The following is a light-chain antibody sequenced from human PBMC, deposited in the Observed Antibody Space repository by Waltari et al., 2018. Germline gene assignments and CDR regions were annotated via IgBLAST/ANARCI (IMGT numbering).Light chain of an antibody. CDR3: QKYVRLPVT. CDR2: DAS. Sequence: EIVLTQSPGTLSLSPGERATLSCRASQSVSRALAWYQQKSGQAPRLLIYDASTRATGIPDRFSASGFGTDFSLTISRLEPEDFAVYYCQKYVRLPVTFGQGTKVEIK. J-gene: IGKJ1*01. CDR1: QSVSRA. V-gene: IGKV3-20*01.